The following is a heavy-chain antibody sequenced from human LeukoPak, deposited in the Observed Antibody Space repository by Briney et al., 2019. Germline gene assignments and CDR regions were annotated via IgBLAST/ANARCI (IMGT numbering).Heavy chain of an antibody. V-gene: IGHV3-48*04. CDR1: GFTFSHYG. CDR2: ISSSGSTI. Sequence: GGSLRLSCAASGFTFSHYGMHWVRQAPRKGLEWVSYISSSGSTIYYADSVKGRFTISRDNAKNSLYLQMNSLRAEDTAVYYCARANSSWSYYYYYYMDVWGKGTTVTISS. CDR3: ARANSSWSYYYYYYMDV. J-gene: IGHJ6*03. D-gene: IGHD6-13*01.